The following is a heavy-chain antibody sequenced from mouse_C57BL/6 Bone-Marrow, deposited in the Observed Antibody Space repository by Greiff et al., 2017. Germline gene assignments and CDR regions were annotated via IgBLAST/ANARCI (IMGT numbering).Heavy chain of an antibody. Sequence: VQLQQPGAELVRPGSSVKLSCKASGYTFTSYWMHWVKQRPIQGLEWIGNIDPSDSETHYNQKFKDKATLTVDKSSSTAYMQLSSLTSEDSAVYYCARWGYDSRSHFDYWGQGTTLTVSS. D-gene: IGHD1-1*01. CDR1: GYTFTSYW. CDR2: IDPSDSET. CDR3: ARWGYDSRSHFDY. J-gene: IGHJ2*01. V-gene: IGHV1-52*01.